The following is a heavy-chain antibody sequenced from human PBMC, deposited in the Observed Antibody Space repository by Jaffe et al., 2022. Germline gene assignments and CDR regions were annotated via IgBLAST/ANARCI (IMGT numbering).Heavy chain of an antibody. V-gene: IGHV3-21*01. CDR1: GFTFSSYS. CDR2: ISSSSSYI. Sequence: EVQLVESGGGLVKPGGSLRLSCAASGFTFSSYSMNWVRQAPGKGLEWVSSISSSSSYIYYADSVKGRFTISRDNAKNSLYLQMNSLRAEDTAVYYCARGRGCSGGSCYPWLADAFDIWGQGTMVTVSS. CDR3: ARGRGCSGGSCYPWLADAFDI. D-gene: IGHD2-15*01. J-gene: IGHJ3*02.